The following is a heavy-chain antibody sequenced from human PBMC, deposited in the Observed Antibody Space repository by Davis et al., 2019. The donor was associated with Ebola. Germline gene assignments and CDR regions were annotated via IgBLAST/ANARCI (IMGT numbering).Heavy chain of an antibody. D-gene: IGHD3-3*01. Sequence: MPSETLSLTCTVSGGSISSCYWSWIRQPPGKGLEWIGSIYYSGSTYYNPSLKSRVTISVDTSKNQFSLKLSSVTAADTAVYYCARHRGDTIFGVVSHYYYYGMDVWGQGTTVTVSS. V-gene: IGHV4-59*05. CDR3: ARHRGDTIFGVVSHYYYYGMDV. CDR1: GGSISSCY. J-gene: IGHJ6*02. CDR2: IYYSGST.